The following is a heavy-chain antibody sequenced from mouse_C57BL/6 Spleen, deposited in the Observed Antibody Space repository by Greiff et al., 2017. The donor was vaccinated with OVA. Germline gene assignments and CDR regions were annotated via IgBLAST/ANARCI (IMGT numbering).Heavy chain of an antibody. D-gene: IGHD4-1*01. V-gene: IGHV1-81*01. Sequence: VKLMESGAELARPGASVKLSCKASGYTFTSYGISWVKQRTGQGLEWIGEIYPRSGNTYYNEKFKGKATLTADKSSSTAYMELRSLTSEDSAVYFCANWDYYAMDYWGQGTSVTVSS. CDR3: ANWDYYAMDY. CDR1: GYTFTSYG. CDR2: IYPRSGNT. J-gene: IGHJ4*01.